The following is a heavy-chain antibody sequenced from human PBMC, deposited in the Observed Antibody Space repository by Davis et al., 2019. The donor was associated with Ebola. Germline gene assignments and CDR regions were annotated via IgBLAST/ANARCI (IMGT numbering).Heavy chain of an antibody. Sequence: GESLKISCAASGFTFSSYSMNWVRQAPGKGLEWVSYISSSSSTIYYADSVKGRFTISRDNAKNSLYLQMNSLRDEDTAVYYCARDTTNYYIWAMDVWGKGTTVTVSS. CDR2: ISSSSSTI. CDR3: ARDTTNYYIWAMDV. CDR1: GFTFSSYS. D-gene: IGHD3-10*01. V-gene: IGHV3-48*02. J-gene: IGHJ6*04.